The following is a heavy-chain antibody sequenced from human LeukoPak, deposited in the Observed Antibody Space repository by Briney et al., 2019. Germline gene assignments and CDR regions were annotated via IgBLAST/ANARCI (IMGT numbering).Heavy chain of an antibody. V-gene: IGHV4-4*07. J-gene: IGHJ5*02. CDR3: ARDPYCSSSSCYTNWFDP. Sequence: SETLSLTCTVSGGSISSYYWSWIRQPAGKGLEWIGRIYTSGSTNYNPSLKSRVTMSVDTSKNQFSLKLSSVTAADTAVYYCARDPYCSSSSCYTNWFDPWGQVTLVTVSS. CDR2: IYTSGST. D-gene: IGHD2-2*02. CDR1: GGSISSYY.